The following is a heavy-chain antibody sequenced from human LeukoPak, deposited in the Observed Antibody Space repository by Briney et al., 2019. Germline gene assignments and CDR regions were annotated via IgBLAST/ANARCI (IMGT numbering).Heavy chain of an antibody. CDR2: IIPIFGAA. V-gene: IGHV1-69*05. D-gene: IGHD4-23*01. J-gene: IGHJ4*02. CDR1: GGTFSSYA. CDR3: ARGYGGNSEDYFDY. Sequence: GASVKVSCKASGGTFSSYAISWVRQAPGQGLEWMGGIIPIFGAANYAQKFQGRVTITTDESTSTAYMELSSLRSEDTAVYYCARGYGGNSEDYFDYWGQGTLVTVSS.